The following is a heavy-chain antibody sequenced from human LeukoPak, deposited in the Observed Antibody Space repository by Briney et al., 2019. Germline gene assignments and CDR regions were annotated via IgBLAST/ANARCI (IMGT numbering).Heavy chain of an antibody. V-gene: IGHV3-23*01. CDR2: ISAGGETT. CDR1: RFRFSTFP. Sequence: GRSLLLSCAASRFRFSTFPMGWVRQAPGKGLEWVSGISAGGETTFYADSVRGRLTISRDNSKNTLYLQMNSLRADDTAVYYCAKSLLTTATGTGRAFDIWGQGTMVTVSS. CDR3: AKSLLTTATGTGRAFDI. J-gene: IGHJ3*02. D-gene: IGHD1-1*01.